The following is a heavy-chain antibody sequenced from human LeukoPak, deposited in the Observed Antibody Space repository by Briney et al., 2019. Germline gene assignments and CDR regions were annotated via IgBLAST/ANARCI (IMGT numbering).Heavy chain of an antibody. CDR1: GYTFSTYA. CDR2: INGGDGNT. Sequence: ASVKVSCKTSGYTFSTYAIQWVRQAPGQRREWMGWINGGDGNTKFSQKFQGRVTITRDTSARSSYMELSSLRSEDTAVYYCARSYIVVVPAVYFDYWGRGTLVAVSS. CDR3: ARSYIVVVPAVYFDY. D-gene: IGHD2-2*01. J-gene: IGHJ4*02. V-gene: IGHV1-3*01.